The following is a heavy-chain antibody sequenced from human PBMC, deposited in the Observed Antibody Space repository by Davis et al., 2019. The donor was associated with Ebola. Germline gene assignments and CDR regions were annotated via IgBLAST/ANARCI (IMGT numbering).Heavy chain of an antibody. D-gene: IGHD4/OR15-4a*01. CDR2: INPGNVDT. CDR1: GYNFATYP. Sequence: AASVKVSCKASGYNFATYPIHWVRQAPGQSLEWMGSINPGNVDTRYSQNFQGRLTITRDTSASTAYMELSSLRSEDTAVYYCAGQQVLGAPLDYWGQGTLVTVSS. V-gene: IGHV1-3*01. J-gene: IGHJ4*02. CDR3: AGQQVLGAPLDY.